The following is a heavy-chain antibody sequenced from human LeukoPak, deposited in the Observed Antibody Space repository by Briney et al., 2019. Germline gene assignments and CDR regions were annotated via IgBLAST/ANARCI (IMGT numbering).Heavy chain of an antibody. J-gene: IGHJ4*02. CDR2: IKQDGSER. D-gene: IGHD2-15*01. Sequence: GGSLRLSCAASGFTFSSYWMSWVRQAPGKGLEWVANIKQDGSERYYVDSVKGRFTISRDYAKDSLYLQMNSLRAVDTAVYYCARGPSGGNGFSYWGLGTLVTVSS. CDR3: ARGPSGGNGFSY. V-gene: IGHV3-7*04. CDR1: GFTFSSYW.